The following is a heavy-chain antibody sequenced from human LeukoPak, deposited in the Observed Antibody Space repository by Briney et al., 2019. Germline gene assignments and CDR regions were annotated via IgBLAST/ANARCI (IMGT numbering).Heavy chain of an antibody. CDR2: IYRRGST. Sequence: TSETLSLTCTVSGYSISSGYYWGWIRQSPGKGLEWIGNIYRRGSTHYNPSLKSRVTISMDTSKNQFSLKLSSVTAADTAVYYCAALLRGIASNFDYWGQGTLVTVSS. CDR1: GYSISSGYY. J-gene: IGHJ4*02. CDR3: AALLRGIASNFDY. D-gene: IGHD6-13*01. V-gene: IGHV4-38-2*02.